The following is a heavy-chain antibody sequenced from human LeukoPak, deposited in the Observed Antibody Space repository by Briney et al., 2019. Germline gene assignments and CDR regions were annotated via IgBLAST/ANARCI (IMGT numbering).Heavy chain of an antibody. J-gene: IGHJ3*02. CDR3: ARADIVVVIATGGLNAFDI. CDR2: IRYDGSNK. CDR1: GFTFSSYG. D-gene: IGHD2-21*01. Sequence: GGSLRLSCAASGFTFSSYGMHWVRQAPGKGLEWVAFIRYDGSNKYYADSVKGRFTISRDNSKNTLYLQMNSLRAEDTAVYYCARADIVVVIATGGLNAFDIWGQGTMVTVSS. V-gene: IGHV3-30*02.